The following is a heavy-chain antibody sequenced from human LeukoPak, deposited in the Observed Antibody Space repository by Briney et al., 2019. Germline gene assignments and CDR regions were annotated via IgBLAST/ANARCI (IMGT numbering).Heavy chain of an antibody. J-gene: IGHJ4*02. CDR1: GYTFTSYY. CDR2: INPNSGGT. V-gene: IGHV1-2*02. Sequence: ASVKVSCKASGYTFTSYYMHWVRQAPGQGLEWMGWINPNSGGTNYAQKFQGRVTMTRDTSISTAYMELSRLRSDDTAVYYCARGLMITFGGVQVDYWGQGTLVTVSS. CDR3: ARGLMITFGGVQVDY. D-gene: IGHD3-16*01.